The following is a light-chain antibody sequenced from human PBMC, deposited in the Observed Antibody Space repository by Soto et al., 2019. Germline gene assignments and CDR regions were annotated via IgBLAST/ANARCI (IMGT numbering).Light chain of an antibody. CDR2: GAS. CDR3: QQSLNPKT. CDR1: QSVRSSY. J-gene: IGKJ1*01. Sequence: EIVLTQSPGTLSLSPGERATLYCRASQSVRSSYLAWYQQKPGQAPRLLIYGASSRATGIPDRFSGSGSGTAFTLTIDRLEPEDFAVYYCQQSLNPKTFGQGTKVDIK. V-gene: IGKV3-20*01.